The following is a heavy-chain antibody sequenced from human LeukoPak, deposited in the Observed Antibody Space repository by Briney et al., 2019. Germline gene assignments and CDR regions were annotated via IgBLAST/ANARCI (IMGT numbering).Heavy chain of an antibody. CDR3: AKDPDYYDSSGYPDY. CDR2: ISYDGSNK. J-gene: IGHJ4*02. V-gene: IGHV3-30*18. CDR1: GFTFSSYG. Sequence: GRSLRLSCAASGFTFSSYGMHWVRQAPGKGLEWVAVISYDGSNKYYADSVKGRFTIYRDNSKNTLYLQMNSLRAEDTAVYYCAKDPDYYDSSGYPDYWGQGTLVTVSS. D-gene: IGHD3-22*01.